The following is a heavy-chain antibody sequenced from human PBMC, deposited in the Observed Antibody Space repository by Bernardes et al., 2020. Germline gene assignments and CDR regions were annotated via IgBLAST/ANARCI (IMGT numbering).Heavy chain of an antibody. CDR2: IYSGGST. Sequence: GGSLRLSCAASGFTVSSNYMSWVRQAPGKGLEWVSVIYSGGSTYYADSVKGRFTISRDNSKNTLYLQMNSLRAEDTAVYYCARGPRGNYPYYYYYGMDVWGQGTTVTVSS. D-gene: IGHD1-7*01. CDR1: GFTVSSNY. V-gene: IGHV3-53*01. J-gene: IGHJ6*02. CDR3: ARGPRGNYPYYYYYGMDV.